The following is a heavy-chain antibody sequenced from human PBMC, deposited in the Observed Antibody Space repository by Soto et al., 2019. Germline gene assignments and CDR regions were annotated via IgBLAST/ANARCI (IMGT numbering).Heavy chain of an antibody. Sequence: SETLSLTCAVSGGSISSGGYSWSWIRQPPGKGLEWIGYIYHSGSTYYNPSLKSRVTISVDRSKNQFSLKLSSVTAADTAVYYWASPFSPHLAAADQVWFNPWGRETLFTFSS. CDR2: IYHSGST. V-gene: IGHV4-30-2*01. CDR3: ASPFSPHLAAADQVWFNP. CDR1: GGSISSGGYS. J-gene: IGHJ5*02. D-gene: IGHD6-25*01.